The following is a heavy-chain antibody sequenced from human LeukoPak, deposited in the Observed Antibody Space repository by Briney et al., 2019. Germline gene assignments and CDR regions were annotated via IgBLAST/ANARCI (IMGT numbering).Heavy chain of an antibody. V-gene: IGHV3-23*01. CDR2: ISDSGGST. CDR3: AKRGVVIRVILVGFHKEAYYFES. J-gene: IGHJ4*02. CDR1: GITLSNYG. D-gene: IGHD3/OR15-3a*01. Sequence: GGSLRLSCAVSGITLSNYGMSWVRQAPGKGLEWVAGISDSGGSTKYADSVKGRFTTARDNRKNTLYLQMNSLRAEDTAVYFCAKRGVVIRVILVGFHKEAYYFESWGQGALVTVSS.